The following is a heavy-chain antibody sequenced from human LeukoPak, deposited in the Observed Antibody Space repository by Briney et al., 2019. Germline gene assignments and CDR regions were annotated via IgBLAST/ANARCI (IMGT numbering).Heavy chain of an antibody. CDR1: GGSISSGGYY. Sequence: SQTLSLTCTVSGGSISSGGYYWSWIRQHPGKGLEWIGYIYYSGSTYYNPSHKSRVTISVDTSKNQFSLKLSSVTAADTAVYYCARGGIVVVPAAINWFDPWGQGTLVTVSS. CDR3: ARGGIVVVPAAINWFDP. D-gene: IGHD2-2*02. CDR2: IYYSGST. J-gene: IGHJ5*02. V-gene: IGHV4-31*03.